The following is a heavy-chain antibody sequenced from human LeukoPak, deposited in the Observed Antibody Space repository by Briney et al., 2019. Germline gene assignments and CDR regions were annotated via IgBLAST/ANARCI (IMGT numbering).Heavy chain of an antibody. V-gene: IGHV4-59*01. J-gene: IGHJ5*02. D-gene: IGHD2-2*02. CDR3: AREFYTALRS. CDR1: GGSISSYY. CDR2: ISYSGST. Sequence: PSETLSLTCSVSGGSISSYYWSWIRQPPGKGLEWIGYISYSGSTNYNPSLKSRVTISVDTSKNQFSLKLSSVTAADTAVYCCAREFYTALRSWGQGTLVTVSS.